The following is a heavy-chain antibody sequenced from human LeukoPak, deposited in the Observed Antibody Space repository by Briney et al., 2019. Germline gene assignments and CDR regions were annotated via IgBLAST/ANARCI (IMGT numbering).Heavy chain of an antibody. J-gene: IGHJ4*02. D-gene: IGHD5-24*01. V-gene: IGHV3-23*01. Sequence: GGSLRLSCVVSGFTLSDYAMSWVRQAPGRGLEWVSTIRGRGGRSYSEDPVKGRFTISRDNSRNTLYLQMNSLRVEDTAIYYCAKGGPQFFDYWGQGTLVTVSS. CDR1: GFTLSDYA. CDR3: AKGGPQFFDY. CDR2: IRGRGGRS.